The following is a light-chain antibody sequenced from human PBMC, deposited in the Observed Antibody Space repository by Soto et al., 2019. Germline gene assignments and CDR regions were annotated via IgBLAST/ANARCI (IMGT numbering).Light chain of an antibody. Sequence: QSALTQPRSVSGSPGQSVTISCTGTSSDVGGYNYVSWYQHHPGKAPKLVIYDVSERPSGVPDRFSGSKSGNTASLTISGLQAEDEADYYCCSYAGSYTVIFGGGTQLTVL. J-gene: IGLJ2*01. CDR3: CSYAGSYTVI. CDR2: DVS. CDR1: SSDVGGYNY. V-gene: IGLV2-11*01.